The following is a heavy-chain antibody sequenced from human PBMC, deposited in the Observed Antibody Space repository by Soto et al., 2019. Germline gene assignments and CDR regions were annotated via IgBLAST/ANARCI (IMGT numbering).Heavy chain of an antibody. CDR3: ATAGRNFFGS. J-gene: IGHJ4*02. D-gene: IGHD3-10*01. Sequence: EVQLLESGGGLVQPGGSLRLSCAASGFSFGDYAMGWVRQPPGKGPEGVSSLYADGRTFYLDSVRGRFSISRYNSKTSLFLQMNGLTADDTAVYFCATAGRNFFGSWGQGTLVTVSS. V-gene: IGHV3-23*01. CDR2: LYADGRT. CDR1: GFSFGDYA.